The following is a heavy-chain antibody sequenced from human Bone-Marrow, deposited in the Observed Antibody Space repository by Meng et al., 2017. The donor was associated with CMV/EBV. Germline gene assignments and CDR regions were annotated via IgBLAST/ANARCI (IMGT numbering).Heavy chain of an antibody. CDR2: FYPSGGST. V-gene: IGHV1-46*01. CDR1: GYTFTSYY. J-gene: IGHJ1*01. Sequence: ASVKGSCKASGYTFTSYYMHWERQAPGQGLEWMGIFYPSGGSTSYAQKFQGRVTMTRDTSMSTSDWELSRLRSSDTAVYYFARAEVGSEYRSYGDFWGPGTLVSVAS. CDR3: ARAEVGSEYRSYGDF. D-gene: IGHD4-17*01.